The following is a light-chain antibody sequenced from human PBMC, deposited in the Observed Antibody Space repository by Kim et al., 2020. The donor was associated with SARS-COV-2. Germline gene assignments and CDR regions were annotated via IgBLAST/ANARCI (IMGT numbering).Light chain of an antibody. CDR1: NIGSQS. CDR3: QVWESNNDRFWM. Sequence: SYELTQPPSVSVAPGQTASITCGADNIGSQSVHWYQQRPGQAPVVVISYDSDRPSGIPERFSGSNSGDTATLTISRVEAGDEADYYCQVWESNNDRFWMFGGGTKLTVL. CDR2: YDS. V-gene: IGLV3-21*01. J-gene: IGLJ3*02.